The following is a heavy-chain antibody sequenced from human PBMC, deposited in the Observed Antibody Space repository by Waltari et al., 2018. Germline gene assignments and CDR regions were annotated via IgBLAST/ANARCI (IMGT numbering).Heavy chain of an antibody. J-gene: IGHJ3*02. V-gene: IGHV3-21*01. CDR1: GFTFSSYS. CDR2: ISSSSSYI. CDR3: ARDRGTGAFDI. Sequence: EVQLVESGGGLVKPGGSLRLSCAASGFTFSSYSLNWVRQAPGKGLEWVSSISSSSSYIYYADSVKGRFTISRDNAKNSLYLQMNSLRAEDTAVYYCARDRGTGAFDIWGQGTMVTVSS. D-gene: IGHD1-1*01.